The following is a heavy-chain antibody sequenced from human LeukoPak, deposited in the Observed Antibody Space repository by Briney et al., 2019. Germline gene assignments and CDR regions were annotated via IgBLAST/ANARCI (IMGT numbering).Heavy chain of an antibody. V-gene: IGHV4-34*01. CDR1: AGSSSGYY. CDR2: INHSGST. D-gene: IGHD6-19*01. J-gene: IGHJ4*02. Sequence: PSETLSLTCALYAGSSSGYYWSWVRQPPGKGLEWIGEINHSGSTNYNPALKSRVTISVDTSTNQFSLKLSSVTAAATAVYYCARGLAVAAAGVDYWGQGTLVTVSS. CDR3: ARGLAVAAAGVDY.